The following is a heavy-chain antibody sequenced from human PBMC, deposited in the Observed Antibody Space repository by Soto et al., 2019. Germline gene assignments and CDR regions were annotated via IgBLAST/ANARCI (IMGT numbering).Heavy chain of an antibody. D-gene: IGHD3-16*01. V-gene: IGHV4-34*01. CDR2: INHSGST. J-gene: IGHJ2*01. Sequence: QVQLQQWGAGLLKPSETLSLTCAVYGGSFSGYYWSWIRQPPGKGLEWIGEINHSGSTNYNPSLKSRVTISVDTSKNQFSLKLSSVTAADTAVYYCARSVEGEYFDLWCRGTLVTVSS. CDR1: GGSFSGYY. CDR3: ARSVEGEYFDL.